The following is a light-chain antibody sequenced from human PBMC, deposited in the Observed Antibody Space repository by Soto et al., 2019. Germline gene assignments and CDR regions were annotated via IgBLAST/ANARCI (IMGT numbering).Light chain of an antibody. CDR2: DAS. Sequence: EIVLTQSPATLSLSPGERATLSCRASQSVSSYLAWYQQKPGQAPRLLIYDASSRTTGIPARFSGSGSETDFTLTISSLEPEDFAVYYCQQRSNWPSTFGGGTKLEI. CDR3: QQRSNWPST. CDR1: QSVSSY. J-gene: IGKJ4*01. V-gene: IGKV3-11*01.